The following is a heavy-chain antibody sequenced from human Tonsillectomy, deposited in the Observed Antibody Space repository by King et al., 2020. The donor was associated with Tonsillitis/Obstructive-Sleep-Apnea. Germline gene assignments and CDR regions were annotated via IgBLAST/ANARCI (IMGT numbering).Heavy chain of an antibody. CDR3: HAPYYPSDY. J-gene: IGHJ4*02. D-gene: IGHD2-21*01. Sequence: VQLVESGGGLVQPGGSLRLSCAASGFTFSTFEMNWVRQAPGKGLEWVSYISDTGGVIDYADSVKGRFTISRDNANNLLYLQMNSLRAKDTAVYYCHAPYYPSDYWGQGILVTVSS. CDR1: GFTFSTFE. CDR2: ISDTGGVI. V-gene: IGHV3-48*03.